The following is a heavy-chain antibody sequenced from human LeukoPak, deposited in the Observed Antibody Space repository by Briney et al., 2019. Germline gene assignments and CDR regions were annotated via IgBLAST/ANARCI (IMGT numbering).Heavy chain of an antibody. CDR2: VSSSGSGTYI. D-gene: IGHD2-15*01. Sequence: NPGGSLRLSCAASGFTFGSFSMTWVRQAPGKGLEWVSTVSSSGSGTYIYYADSVKGRFTISRDNAKNSLYLQMNSLRAEDTAVYYCARDPGRSGGSCYSDYWGQRTLVTFSS. CDR1: GFTFGSFS. V-gene: IGHV3-21*01. J-gene: IGHJ4*02. CDR3: ARDPGRSGGSCYSDY.